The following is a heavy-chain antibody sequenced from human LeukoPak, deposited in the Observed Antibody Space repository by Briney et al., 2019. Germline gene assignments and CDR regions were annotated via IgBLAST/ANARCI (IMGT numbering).Heavy chain of an antibody. V-gene: IGHV4-39*01. D-gene: IGHD3-10*01. J-gene: IGHJ3*02. Sequence: PSETLSLTCTVSGVSISSSNSYWGWIRQPPGKGLEWIGSIYYSGSTYYNPSLKSRVTISVDTSKNQFSLKLSSVTAADTAVYYCARPYYYGSGSYYVTSGWPGAFDIWGQGTMVTVSS. CDR3: ARPYYYGSGSYYVTSGWPGAFDI. CDR1: GVSISSSNSY. CDR2: IYYSGST.